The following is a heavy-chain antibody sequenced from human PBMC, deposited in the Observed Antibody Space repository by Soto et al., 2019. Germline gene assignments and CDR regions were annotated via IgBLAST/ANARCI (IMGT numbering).Heavy chain of an antibody. V-gene: IGHV3-21*01. CDR2: ISSSSSYI. CDR1: GFTFSSYS. Sequence: GGSLRLSCAASGFTFSSYSMNWVRQAPGKGLEWVSSISSSSSYIYYADSVKGRFTISRDNAKNSLYLQMNSLRAEDTAVYYCARDLRNIVVVPAAIRDYYYYYYGMDVWGKGTTVTVSS. D-gene: IGHD2-2*02. J-gene: IGHJ6*04. CDR3: ARDLRNIVVVPAAIRDYYYYYYGMDV.